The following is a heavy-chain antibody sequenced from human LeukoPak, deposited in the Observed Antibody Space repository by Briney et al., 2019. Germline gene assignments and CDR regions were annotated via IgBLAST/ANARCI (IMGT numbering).Heavy chain of an antibody. J-gene: IGHJ4*02. CDR2: ISGNGYNT. CDR1: GFTLGSYA. D-gene: IGHD3-10*01. Sequence: GGSLRLSCAGSGFTLGSYAMSWVRQAPGKGLEWVSAISGNGYNTYYADSVKGRFTISSESSGNTLYLQMHNLRAEDTAVYYCAKGVRLWFAFYFDYWGQGTLVIVSS. CDR3: AKGVRLWFAFYFDY. V-gene: IGHV3-23*01.